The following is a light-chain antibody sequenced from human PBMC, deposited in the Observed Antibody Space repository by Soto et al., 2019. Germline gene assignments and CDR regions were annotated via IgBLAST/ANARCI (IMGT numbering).Light chain of an antibody. CDR1: QSVSSY. Sequence: EIVSTQSPATLSLSPGERATLSCRASQSVSSYLAWYQQKPGQAPRLLIYDASNRPTGIPGRFSGSGSGTDFTLTISSLESEDFAIYYCQQRSNWPLTFGGGTKV. J-gene: IGKJ4*01. V-gene: IGKV3-11*01. CDR3: QQRSNWPLT. CDR2: DAS.